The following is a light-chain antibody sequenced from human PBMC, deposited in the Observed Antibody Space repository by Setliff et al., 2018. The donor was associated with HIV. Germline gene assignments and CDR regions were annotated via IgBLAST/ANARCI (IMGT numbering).Light chain of an antibody. CDR1: SSDVGGYNY. CDR3: SSYTSSSTPLV. CDR2: DVS. Sequence: ALTQPASVSGSPGQSITISCTGTSSDVGGYNYVSWYQQHPGKAPKLMIYDVSNRPSGVSNRFSGSKSGNTASLTISGLQAEDEADYYCSSYTSSSTPLVFGTGTKVTVL. V-gene: IGLV2-14*01. J-gene: IGLJ1*01.